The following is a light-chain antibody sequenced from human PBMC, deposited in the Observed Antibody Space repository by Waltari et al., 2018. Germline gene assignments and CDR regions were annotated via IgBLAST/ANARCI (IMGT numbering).Light chain of an antibody. J-gene: IGKJ1*01. Sequence: EIGLTQSPGPLSLSPGKRVTPSCRASQSVSRALAWYQQKPGQAPRLLIYAAYTRATGLPDRFSGSLSGTDFSLTISRLDPEDFAVYYCQHYVNLPVTFGRGTKVEI. V-gene: IGKV3-20*01. CDR2: AAY. CDR1: QSVSRA. CDR3: QHYVNLPVT.